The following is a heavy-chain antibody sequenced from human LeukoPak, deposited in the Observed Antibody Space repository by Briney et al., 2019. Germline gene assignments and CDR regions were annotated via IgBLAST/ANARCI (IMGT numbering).Heavy chain of an antibody. D-gene: IGHD6-13*01. CDR2: ISGSGGST. CDR1: GFTFSSYA. V-gene: IGHV3-23*01. J-gene: IGHJ4*02. CDR3: AKDPDRRIAAAGTSFDY. Sequence: PGGSLRLSCAASGFTFSSYAMSWVRQAPGKGLEWVSAISGSGGSTYYADSVKGRFTISRDNFKNTLYLQMNSLRAEDTAVYYCAKDPDRRIAAAGTSFDYWGQGTLVTVSS.